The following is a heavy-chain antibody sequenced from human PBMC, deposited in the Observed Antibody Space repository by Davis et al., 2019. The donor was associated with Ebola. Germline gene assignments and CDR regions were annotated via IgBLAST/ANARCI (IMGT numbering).Heavy chain of an antibody. CDR1: GGSISSSSYY. D-gene: IGHD5-18*01. CDR3: ARIVDTAMVTWGYFDY. J-gene: IGHJ4*02. Sequence: GSLRLSCTVSGGSISSSSYYWGWIRQPPGKGLEWIGSIYYSGSTYYNPSLKSRVTISVDTSKNQFSLKVSSVTAADTAVYYCARIVDTAMVTWGYFDYWGQGTLVTVSS. V-gene: IGHV4-39*01. CDR2: IYYSGST.